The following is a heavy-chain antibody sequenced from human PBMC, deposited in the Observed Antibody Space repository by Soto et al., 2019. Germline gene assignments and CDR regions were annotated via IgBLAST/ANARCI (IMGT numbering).Heavy chain of an antibody. J-gene: IGHJ4*02. CDR2: IYYNGNT. CDR3: ARVGGGMHFFDF. Sequence: QVQLKESGPGLVKPSQTLSLTCSVSGDSISSGGYYWSWIRQHPGRGLEWIGNIYYNGNTYYNPSLKSRVSISGDTSKNQFSLKLSSVTAADTAVYYCARVGGGMHFFDFWGQGTLVTVSS. V-gene: IGHV4-31*03. D-gene: IGHD1-26*01. CDR1: GDSISSGGYY.